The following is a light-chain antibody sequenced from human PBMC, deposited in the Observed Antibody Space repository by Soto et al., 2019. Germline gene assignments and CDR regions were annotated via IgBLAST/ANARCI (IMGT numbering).Light chain of an antibody. CDR1: SSNIGNNY. Sequence: QSVLTQPPSVSAASGPKVAISFSGSSSNIGNNYVSWYQPLPGTAPKLLIYDNNKRPSGIPDRFSGSKSGTSAILGITGLQTGDEADYYCGTWDNSLSAYLFGTGTKVTVL. CDR3: GTWDNSLSAYL. CDR2: DNN. J-gene: IGLJ1*01. V-gene: IGLV1-51*01.